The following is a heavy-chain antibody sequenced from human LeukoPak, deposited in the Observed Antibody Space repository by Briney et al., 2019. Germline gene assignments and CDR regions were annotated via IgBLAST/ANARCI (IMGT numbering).Heavy chain of an antibody. D-gene: IGHD2-21*02. J-gene: IGHJ4*02. CDR1: GFTFSSYA. Sequence: GASLRLSCAASGFTFSSYAMSWVRQAPGKGLEWVSAISGSGGSTYYADSVKGRFTISRDNSKNTLYLQMNSLRAEDTAVYYCAKDEHIVLVTATYFDYWGEGTLVTVCS. V-gene: IGHV3-23*01. CDR2: ISGSGGST. CDR3: AKDEHIVLVTATYFDY.